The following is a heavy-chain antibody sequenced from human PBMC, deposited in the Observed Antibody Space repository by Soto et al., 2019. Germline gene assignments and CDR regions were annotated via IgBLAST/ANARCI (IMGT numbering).Heavy chain of an antibody. Sequence: AASVKVSCKASGFTFTSSAVQWVRQARGQRLEWIGWIVVGSGNTNYAQKFQERVTITRDMSTSTAYMELSSLRSEDTAVYYCAAESIAAPLLGFDPWGQGTLVTVSS. J-gene: IGHJ5*02. D-gene: IGHD6-6*01. CDR1: GFTFTSSA. CDR3: AAESIAAPLLGFDP. V-gene: IGHV1-58*01. CDR2: IVVGSGNT.